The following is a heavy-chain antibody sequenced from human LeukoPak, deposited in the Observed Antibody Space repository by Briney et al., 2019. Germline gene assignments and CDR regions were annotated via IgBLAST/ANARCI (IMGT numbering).Heavy chain of an antibody. D-gene: IGHD3-10*01. Sequence: PSETLSLTCTVSGGSINTYYWSWLRQSAGKGLEWIGRIYTSGSTTYSPSLKSRVTMSVDTSENQFSLKLSSVTAADTAVYYCARLFYGSGSRYFDSWGQGTLVTVSS. CDR2: IYTSGST. V-gene: IGHV4-4*07. CDR1: GGSINTYY. J-gene: IGHJ4*02. CDR3: ARLFYGSGSRYFDS.